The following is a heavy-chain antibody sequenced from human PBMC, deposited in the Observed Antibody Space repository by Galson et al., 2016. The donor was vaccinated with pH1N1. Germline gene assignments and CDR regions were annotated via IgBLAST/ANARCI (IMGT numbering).Heavy chain of an antibody. CDR3: TRENHHKFDY. CDR2: ITKRPEGYTT. V-gene: IGHV3-72*01. J-gene: IGHJ4*02. Sequence: SLRLSCAASGFTLGDFYMDWVRQAPGKGLEWVGRITKRPEGYTTQDAASVRGRFIISREDSKDLLYLQMNSLTTEDTPVYYCTRENHHKFDYWGQGTLDTV. CDR1: GFTLGDFY.